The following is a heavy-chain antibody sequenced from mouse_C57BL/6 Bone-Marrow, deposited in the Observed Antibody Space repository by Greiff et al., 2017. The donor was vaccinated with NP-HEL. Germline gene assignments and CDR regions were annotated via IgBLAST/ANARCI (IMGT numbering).Heavy chain of an antibody. D-gene: IGHD1-1*02. J-gene: IGHJ2*01. V-gene: IGHV1-85*01. CDR2: IYPRDGST. CDR1: GYTFTSYD. CDR3: ARWVGFDY. Sequence: QVQLQQSGPELVKPGASVKLSCKASGYTFTSYDLNWVKQRPGQGLEWIGWIYPRDGSTKYNEKFKGKATLTVDTSSSKAYMELHSLTSEDSAVYFGARWVGFDYWGQGTTLTVSS.